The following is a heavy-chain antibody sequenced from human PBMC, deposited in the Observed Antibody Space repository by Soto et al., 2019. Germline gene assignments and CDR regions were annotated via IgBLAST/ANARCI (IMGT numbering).Heavy chain of an antibody. Sequence: PGGSLRLSCAASGFTFSSYEMNWVRQAPGKGLEWVSYISSSGSTIYYADSVKGRFTISRDNAKNSLYLQVNSLGAEDTAVYYCARDPHSSGWSAWGQGTLVTVSS. J-gene: IGHJ5*02. CDR1: GFTFSSYE. CDR3: ARDPHSSGWSA. CDR2: ISSSGSTI. D-gene: IGHD6-19*01. V-gene: IGHV3-48*03.